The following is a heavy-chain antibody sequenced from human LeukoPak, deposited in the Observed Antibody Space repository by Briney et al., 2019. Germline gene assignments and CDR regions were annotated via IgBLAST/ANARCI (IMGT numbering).Heavy chain of an antibody. CDR3: ARGYYAPPVGYYYMDL. Sequence: SETLSLTCTVSGGSISSNYWSWIRQPPGKGLEWIGKIHYGGSTNYNPSLKSRVTISVDTSKNQFFLKLRSVTAADTAVYYCARGYYAPPVGYYYMDLWGRGTTVTVSS. J-gene: IGHJ6*03. CDR1: GGSISSNY. CDR2: IHYGGST. D-gene: IGHD3-3*01. V-gene: IGHV4-59*08.